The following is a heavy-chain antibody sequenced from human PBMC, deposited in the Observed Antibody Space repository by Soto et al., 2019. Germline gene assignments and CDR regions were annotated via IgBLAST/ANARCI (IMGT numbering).Heavy chain of an antibody. CDR3: ARVNQWLSYYYYYGMDV. J-gene: IGHJ6*02. CDR2: IYSGGST. CDR1: WFTVSSNY. Sequence: PVGSLRLSCAASWFTVSSNYMSWVRQAPGKGLEWVSVIYSGGSTYYADSVKGRFTISRDNPKNTLYLQMNSLRAEDTAVYYCARVNQWLSYYYYYGMDVWGQGTTVTVSS. D-gene: IGHD6-19*01. V-gene: IGHV3-53*01.